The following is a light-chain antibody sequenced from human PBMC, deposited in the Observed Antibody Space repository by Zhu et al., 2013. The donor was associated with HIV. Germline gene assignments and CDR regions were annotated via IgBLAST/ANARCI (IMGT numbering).Light chain of an antibody. CDR1: QSISRN. J-gene: IGKJ2*01. CDR3: QQYREWPFT. V-gene: IGKV3-15*01. CDR2: GAS. Sequence: EIVLTQSPGTLSLSPGERATLSCRASQSISRNYLAWYQQKPGQAPRLLIYGASTRAAGIPARFSGSGSGTEFTFTISSLHSEDFAVYYCQQYREWPFTFGQGTKVEVK.